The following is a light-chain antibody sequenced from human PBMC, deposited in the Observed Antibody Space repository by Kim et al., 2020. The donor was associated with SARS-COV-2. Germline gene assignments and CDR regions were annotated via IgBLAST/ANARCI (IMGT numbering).Light chain of an antibody. CDR2: EAS. J-gene: IGKJ5*01. CDR1: HSVSGY. Sequence: FCPKARATLSSRASHSVSGYLECCQKRPGQTPRVLFSEASNRGTGIPARFTGSGSRRDFTLTISALEREKFAVYYSQRRINCPLTVGERTRLGIK. V-gene: IGKV3-11*02. CDR3: QRRINCPLT.